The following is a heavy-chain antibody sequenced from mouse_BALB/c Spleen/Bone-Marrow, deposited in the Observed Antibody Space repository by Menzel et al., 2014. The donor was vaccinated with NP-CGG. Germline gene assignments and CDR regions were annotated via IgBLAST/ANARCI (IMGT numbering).Heavy chain of an antibody. Sequence: QVQLQQSGAELVRPGTSVKVSCKASGYAFANYLIEWVKQRPGQGLEWIGMINPGSAGTNYNEKFKGKATLTADKSSSPAYMQHSSLTSDGAAVYFCARELPRGFAYWGQGTLVTVSA. D-gene: IGHD1-1*01. CDR3: ARELPRGFAY. CDR1: GYAFANYL. V-gene: IGHV1-54*03. J-gene: IGHJ3*01. CDR2: INPGSAGT.